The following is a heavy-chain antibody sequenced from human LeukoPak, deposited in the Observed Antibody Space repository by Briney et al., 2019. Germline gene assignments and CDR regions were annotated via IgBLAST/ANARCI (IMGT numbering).Heavy chain of an antibody. Sequence: SETLSLTCAVSGYSITSGYYWGWIRQPPGKGLEWIGSIYHSGSTYYNPSLKSRVTISVDTSKDQFSLKLNSVTAADTAVYYCARAPAYCSGGSCYAFDCWGQGTLVTASS. CDR2: IYHSGST. CDR1: GYSITSGYY. CDR3: ARAPAYCSGGSCYAFDC. J-gene: IGHJ4*02. D-gene: IGHD2-15*01. V-gene: IGHV4-38-2*01.